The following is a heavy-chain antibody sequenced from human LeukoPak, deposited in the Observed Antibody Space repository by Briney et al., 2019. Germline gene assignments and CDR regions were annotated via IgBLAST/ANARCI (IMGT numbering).Heavy chain of an antibody. J-gene: IGHJ4*02. D-gene: IGHD3-22*01. Sequence: SETLSLTCTVSGGSISSSSYYWGWIRQPPGKGLEWTGSIYYSGSTYYNPSLRSRVTISVDTDKNQFSLKLSSVTAAHTAVYYRARDRYDSTNYFDYWGQGTLVTVPS. CDR2: IYYSGST. CDR3: ARDRYDSTNYFDY. V-gene: IGHV4-39*07. CDR1: GGSISSSSYY.